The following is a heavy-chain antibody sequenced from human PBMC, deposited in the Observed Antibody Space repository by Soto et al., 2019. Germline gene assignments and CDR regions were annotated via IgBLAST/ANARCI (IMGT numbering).Heavy chain of an antibody. Sequence: SETLSLTCAVYGGSFSGYYWTWIRQPPGKGLEWIGYIYYSGSTNYNPSLKSRVTISVDTSKNQFSLKLSSVTAADTAVYYCARRYGVYFDYWGQGTLVTVSS. J-gene: IGHJ4*02. D-gene: IGHD4-17*01. CDR3: ARRYGVYFDY. V-gene: IGHV4-59*08. CDR1: GGSFSGYY. CDR2: IYYSGST.